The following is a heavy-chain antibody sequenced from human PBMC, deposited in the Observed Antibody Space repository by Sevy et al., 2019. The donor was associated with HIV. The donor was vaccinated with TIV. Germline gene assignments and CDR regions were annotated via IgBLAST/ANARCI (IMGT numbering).Heavy chain of an antibody. CDR2: ISNSGANT. CDR1: GFTFTNYG. D-gene: IGHD6-19*01. J-gene: IGHJ4*02. CDR3: GKEWTLLSDGYGEFDY. V-gene: IGHV3-23*01. Sequence: GGSLRLSCAASGFTFTNYGMHWVRQAPGKGLEWVSGISNSGANTYYADSVRGRFTVSRDTSKNTVYLQLNSLRAEDTAIYYCGKEWTLLSDGYGEFDYWGQGTLVTVSS.